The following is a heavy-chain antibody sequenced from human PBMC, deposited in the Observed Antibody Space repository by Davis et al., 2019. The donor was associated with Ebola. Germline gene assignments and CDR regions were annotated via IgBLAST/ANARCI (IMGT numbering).Heavy chain of an antibody. V-gene: IGHV3-49*03. Sequence: GESLKISCTASGFTFGDYAMSWFRQAPGKGLEWVGFIRSKAYGGTTEYAASVKGRFTISRHDSKSIAYLQMNSLKTEDTAVYYCTRGRDYDFWSGYYSDYWGQGTLVTVSS. D-gene: IGHD3-3*01. CDR1: GFTFGDYA. J-gene: IGHJ4*02. CDR3: TRGRDYDFWSGYYSDY. CDR2: IRSKAYGGTT.